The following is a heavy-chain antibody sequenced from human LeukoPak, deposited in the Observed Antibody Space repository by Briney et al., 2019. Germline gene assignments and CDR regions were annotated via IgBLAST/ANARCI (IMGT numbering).Heavy chain of an antibody. V-gene: IGHV3-30-3*01. J-gene: IGHJ4*02. CDR1: GFTFRSYA. Sequence: PGGSLRLSCAASGFTFRSYAIHWVRQAPGKGLEWVAFISYDGSIKYYADSVKGRFTISRDNSKNTLSLQMNSLRAEDTAVYYCARDRSEKCSTDYWGQGTLVTVSS. CDR3: ARDRSEKCSTDY. CDR2: ISYDGSIK. D-gene: IGHD6-6*01.